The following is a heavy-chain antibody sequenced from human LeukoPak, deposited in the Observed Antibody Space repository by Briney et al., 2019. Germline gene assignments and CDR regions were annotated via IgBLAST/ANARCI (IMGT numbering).Heavy chain of an antibody. CDR2: ISYDGSNK. CDR1: GFTFSSYW. Sequence: GGSLRLSCAASGFTFSSYWMHWVRQAPGKGLEWVAVISYDGSNKYYADSVKGRFTISRDNSKNTLYLQMNSLRAEDTAVYYCAREFNSFLADCSGGQCLFMSWGQGVLVTVSS. V-gene: IGHV3-30-3*01. CDR3: AREFNSFLADCSGGQCLFMS. D-gene: IGHD2-15*01. J-gene: IGHJ4*02.